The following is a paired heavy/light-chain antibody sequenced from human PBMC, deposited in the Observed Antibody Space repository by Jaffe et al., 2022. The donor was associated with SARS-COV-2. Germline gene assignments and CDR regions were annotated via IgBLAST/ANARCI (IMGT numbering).Light chain of an antibody. J-gene: IGKJ5*01. CDR3: QQSYSTLLT. CDR1: QSISSY. V-gene: IGKV1-39*01. Sequence: DIQMTQSPSSLSASVGDRVTITCRASQSISSYLNWYQQKPGKAPKLLIYAASGLQSGVPSRFSGSGSGTDFTLTISSLQPEDFATYYCQQSYSTLLTFGQGTRLEIK. CDR2: AAS.
Heavy chain of an antibody. Sequence: QVQLQESGPGLVKPSETLSLTCTVSDYSISSGYYWGWIRQPPGKGLEWIGSIYHSGSTYYNPSLKSRVTISVDTSKNQFSLKLSSVTAADTAVYYCAREWKYYYGSGSYNDAFDVWGQGTMVTVSS. V-gene: IGHV4-38-2*02. J-gene: IGHJ3*01. D-gene: IGHD3-10*01. CDR2: IYHSGST. CDR3: AREWKYYYGSGSYNDAFDV. CDR1: DYSISSGYY.